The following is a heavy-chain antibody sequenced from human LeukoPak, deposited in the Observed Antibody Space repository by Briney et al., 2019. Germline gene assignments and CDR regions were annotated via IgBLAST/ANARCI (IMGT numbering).Heavy chain of an antibody. CDR3: ARVSWFPGTSYYYMDV. CDR1: GGSISSYY. D-gene: IGHD3-9*01. V-gene: IGHV4-59*01. CDR2: IQYSGST. Sequence: SETLSLTCTASGGSISSYYWSWIRQPPGNGLEWMGYIQYSGSTNYNPSLKSRVTISVDTSKNQFSLKLSSVTAADTAVYYCARVSWFPGTSYYYMDVWGKGTTVTVSS. J-gene: IGHJ6*03.